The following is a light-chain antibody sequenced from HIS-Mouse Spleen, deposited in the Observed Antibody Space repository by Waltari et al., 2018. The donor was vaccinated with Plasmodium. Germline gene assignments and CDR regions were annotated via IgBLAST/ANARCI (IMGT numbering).Light chain of an antibody. CDR3: QQSYSTLLLT. CDR1: QSISSY. CDR2: AAS. V-gene: IGKV1-39*01. Sequence: DIQMTQSPSSLSDSVGDRVTITCRASQSISSYLNWYQQKPGKAPKLLIYAASSLQSGVPSRFSGSGSGTDFTLTISSLQPEDFATYYCQQSYSTLLLTFGGGTKVEIK. J-gene: IGKJ4*01.